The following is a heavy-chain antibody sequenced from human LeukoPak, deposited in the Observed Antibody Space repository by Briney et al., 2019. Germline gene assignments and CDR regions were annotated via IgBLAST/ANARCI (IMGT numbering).Heavy chain of an antibody. CDR3: ARALRVTYYFDY. CDR2: ISYDGSNK. Sequence: PGGSLRLSCAASGFTFSNYAMHWDRQAPGKGVEWVAVISYDGSNKYYADSVKGRFTISRDNSKNTLYLQMNSLRAEDTAVYYCARALRVTYYFDYWGQGTLVTVSS. V-gene: IGHV3-30-3*01. J-gene: IGHJ4*02. CDR1: GFTFSNYA. D-gene: IGHD2-21*02.